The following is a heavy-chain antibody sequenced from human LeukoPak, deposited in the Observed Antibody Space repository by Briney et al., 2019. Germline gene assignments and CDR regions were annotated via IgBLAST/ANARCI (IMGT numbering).Heavy chain of an antibody. CDR1: GGSISSGGYS. CDR3: ARGQGGYSYGYWWFDP. CDR2: IYHSGST. V-gene: IGHV4-30-2*01. J-gene: IGHJ5*02. Sequence: SETLSLTCAVSGGSISSGGYSWSWIRQPPGKGLEWMGYIYHSGSTYYNPSLKSRVTISVDRSKNQFSLKLSSVTAADTAVYYCARGQGGYSYGYWWFDPWGQGTLVTVSS. D-gene: IGHD5-18*01.